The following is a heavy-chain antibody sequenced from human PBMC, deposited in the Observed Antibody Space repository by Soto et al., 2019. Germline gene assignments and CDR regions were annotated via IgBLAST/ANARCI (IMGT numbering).Heavy chain of an antibody. CDR1: GFTFSTYA. J-gene: IGHJ4*02. D-gene: IGHD6-13*01. V-gene: IGHV3-23*01. Sequence: EVQLLESGGDLVQPGGSLSLSCAASGFTFSTYAMNWVRQAPGKGLEWVSAISGSGPGTFYADSVKGRFTISRDNSKNTLYLQMSSLRAEDTAVYYCATSHRGSDSWYFCDYWGQGTLVTVSS. CDR3: ATSHRGSDSWYFCDY. CDR2: ISGSGPGT.